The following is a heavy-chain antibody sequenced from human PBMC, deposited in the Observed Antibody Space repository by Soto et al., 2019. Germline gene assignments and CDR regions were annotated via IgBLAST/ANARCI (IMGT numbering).Heavy chain of an antibody. CDR1: GFTFSSYA. D-gene: IGHD1-26*01. J-gene: IGHJ6*02. CDR3: ARDLGYGIVGATGHYYYYYGMDV. CDR2: ISYDGSNK. Sequence: QVQLVESGGGVVQPGRSLRLSCAASGFTFSSYAMHWVRQAPGKGLEWVAVISYDGSNKYYADSVKGRFTICRDNSKTTLYLQMNSLRAEDTAVYYCARDLGYGIVGATGHYYYYYGMDVWGQGTTVTVSS. V-gene: IGHV3-30-3*01.